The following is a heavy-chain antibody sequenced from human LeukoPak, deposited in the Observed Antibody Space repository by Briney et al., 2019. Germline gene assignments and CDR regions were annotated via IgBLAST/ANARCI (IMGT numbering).Heavy chain of an antibody. V-gene: IGHV4-30-2*01. J-gene: IGHJ3*02. CDR2: IYHSGST. CDR3: ARDKGVVPAAIDI. CDR1: GGSISSGGYY. D-gene: IGHD2-2*01. Sequence: PSETLSLTCTVSGGSISSGGYYWSWIRQPPGKGLEWIGYIYHSGSTYYNPSLKSRVTISVDRSKNQFSLKLSSVTAADTAVYYCARDKGVVPAAIDIWGQGTMVTVSS.